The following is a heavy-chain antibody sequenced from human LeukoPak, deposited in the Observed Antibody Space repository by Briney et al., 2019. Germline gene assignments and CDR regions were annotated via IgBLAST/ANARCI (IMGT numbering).Heavy chain of an antibody. V-gene: IGHV3-23*01. D-gene: IGHD3-16*01. CDR2: ISTSGGSA. J-gene: IGHJ4*02. Sequence: GGSLRLSCAASGFTFSSYAMSWVRRAPGKGLEWVSGISTSGGSASYADSVKGRFTISRDNPRNTLFMEMNSLRAEDTALYYCAIMHLYYDGRVIWVQGGQGTLVTASS. CDR1: GFTFSSYA. CDR3: AIMHLYYDGRVIWVQ.